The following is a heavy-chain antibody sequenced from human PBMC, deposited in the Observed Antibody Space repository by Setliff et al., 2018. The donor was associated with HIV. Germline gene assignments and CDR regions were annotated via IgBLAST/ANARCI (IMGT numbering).Heavy chain of an antibody. J-gene: IGHJ4*02. CDR3: AQGSDPQLVTLFAY. Sequence: PGGSLRLSCAASGFTFDDYAMHWVRQAPGKGLEWVSGINWNSGSRAYADSVKDRFIISRDNAKNSLYLQMNSLRTDDTALYYCAQGSDPQLVTLFAYWGQGTLVTVSS. D-gene: IGHD6-6*01. V-gene: IGHV3-9*01. CDR1: GFTFDDYA. CDR2: INWNSGSR.